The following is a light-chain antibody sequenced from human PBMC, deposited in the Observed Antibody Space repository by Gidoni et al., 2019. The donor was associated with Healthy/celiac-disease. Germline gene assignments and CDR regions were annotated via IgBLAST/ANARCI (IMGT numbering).Light chain of an antibody. CDR1: QSSSSY. Sequence: DIQMTRSPSSLSASVGDRVTITCRASQSSSSYLNWYHQKPGKAPKLLIYAASSLQSGVPSRFSGSGSGTDFTLTISSLQPEDVATYYCQQSYSTPRGLTFGGGTKVEIK. V-gene: IGKV1-39*01. CDR2: AAS. CDR3: QQSYSTPRGLT. J-gene: IGKJ4*01.